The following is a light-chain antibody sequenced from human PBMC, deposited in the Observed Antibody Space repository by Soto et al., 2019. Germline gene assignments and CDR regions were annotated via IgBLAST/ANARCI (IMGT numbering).Light chain of an antibody. J-gene: IGKJ5*01. CDR2: AAS. V-gene: IGKV1-39*01. CDR1: QSISSY. Sequence: DIQITKSLSSLSSSVGDRVAITSRASQSISSYLNWYQQKPGKAPKLLIYAASSLQSGVPSRFSGSGSGTDFTLTISSLQPEDFATYYCQQGYSTPQTFGQGTRLEIK. CDR3: QQGYSTPQT.